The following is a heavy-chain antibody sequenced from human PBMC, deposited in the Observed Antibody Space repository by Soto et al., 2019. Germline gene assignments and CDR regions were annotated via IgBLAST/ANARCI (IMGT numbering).Heavy chain of an antibody. CDR3: AVPSYYYYYGMDV. CDR1: GGSISSSSYC. V-gene: IGHV4-39*01. D-gene: IGHD2-2*01. Sequence: LSETLSLTCTVSGGSISSSSYCWGWIRQPPGKGLEWIGSIYYSGSTYYNPSLKSRVTISVDTSKNQFSLKLSSVTAADTAVYYCAVPSYYYYYGMDVWGQGTTVTVS. CDR2: IYYSGST. J-gene: IGHJ6*02.